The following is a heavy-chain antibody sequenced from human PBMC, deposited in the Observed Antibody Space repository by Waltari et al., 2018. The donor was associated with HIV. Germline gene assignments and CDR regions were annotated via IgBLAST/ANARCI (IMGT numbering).Heavy chain of an antibody. CDR2: IDQFGRS. CDR3: ARGSVAEACRGYLDS. D-gene: IGHD5-12*01. J-gene: IGHJ5*01. V-gene: IGHV4-34*01. Sequence: HVPLHQRGTAVLKPSKPLSLTFPVYAGPFCGPYSTWIRQSPGKGLEWIGVIDQFGRSHINPPLRGRVTMSVDTSKNQFFLKVKSLTAADTAVYYCARGSVAEACRGYLDSWGQGSLVTVTS. CDR1: AGPFCGPY.